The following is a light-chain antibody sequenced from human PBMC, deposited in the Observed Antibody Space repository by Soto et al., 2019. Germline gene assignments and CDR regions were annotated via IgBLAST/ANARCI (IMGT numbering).Light chain of an antibody. Sequence: TQSPATLSVSPGDRATLSCRASQSFRGLLAWYQQKPGQAPRLLIYDAYNRATGIPPRFSGSGSGTDFTLTISSLEPEDSAVYYCQQRHMWPITFGQGTRLEIK. V-gene: IGKV3-11*01. J-gene: IGKJ5*01. CDR1: QSFRGL. CDR3: QQRHMWPIT. CDR2: DAY.